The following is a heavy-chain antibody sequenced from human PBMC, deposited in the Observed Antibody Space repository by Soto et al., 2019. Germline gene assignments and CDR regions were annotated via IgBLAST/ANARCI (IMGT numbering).Heavy chain of an antibody. CDR3: ASRSNYDPLYEYYYMDV. V-gene: IGHV4-34*01. D-gene: IGHD4-4*01. J-gene: IGHJ6*03. Sequence: SETLSLTCAVYGGSFSGYYWSWIRQPPGKGLEWIGEINHSGSTNYNPSLKSRVTISVDTSKNQFSLKLSSVTAADTAVYYCASRSNYDPLYEYYYMDVWGKGNTVTVSS. CDR1: GGSFSGYY. CDR2: INHSGST.